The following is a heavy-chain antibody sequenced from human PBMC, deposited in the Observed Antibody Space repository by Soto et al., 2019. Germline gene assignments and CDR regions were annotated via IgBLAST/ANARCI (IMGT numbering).Heavy chain of an antibody. Sequence: ASVKVSCKASGYTFTSYGISRVRQAPGQRLEWMGWINAGNGNTKYSQKFQGRVTITRDTSASTAYMELSSLRSEDTAVYYCARSIVVVTALDYWGQGTLVTVSS. CDR3: ARSIVVVTALDY. CDR2: INAGNGNT. CDR1: GYTFTSYG. V-gene: IGHV1-3*01. D-gene: IGHD2-21*02. J-gene: IGHJ4*02.